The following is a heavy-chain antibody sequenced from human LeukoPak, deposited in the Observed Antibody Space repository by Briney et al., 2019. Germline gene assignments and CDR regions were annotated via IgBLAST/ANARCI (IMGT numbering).Heavy chain of an antibody. CDR1: GGTFSSYA. CDR3: ARGRTMVRGVIHTKYSSSWILSY. D-gene: IGHD3-10*01. CDR2: IIPIFGTA. J-gene: IGHJ4*02. V-gene: IGHV1-69*13. Sequence: HGASVKVSCKASGGTFSSYAISWVRQAPGQGLEWMGGIIPIFGTANYAQKFQGRVTITADESTGTAYMELSSLRSEDTAVYYCARGRTMVRGVIHTKYSSSWILSYWGQGTLVTVSS.